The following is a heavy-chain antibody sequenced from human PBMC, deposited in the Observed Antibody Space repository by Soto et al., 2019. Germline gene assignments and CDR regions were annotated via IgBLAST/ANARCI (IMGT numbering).Heavy chain of an antibody. J-gene: IGHJ3*02. D-gene: IGHD2-15*01. CDR2: IYWNDDK. CDR1: GFSLSISGVG. CDR3: ANSATVSDDFDI. Sequence: QITLKESGPTLVKPTQTLTLTCTFSGFSLSISGVGVGWIRQPPGKALEWLALIYWNDDKRDSPSLKSRLTITKDTSTNHVVLTMTNMDPVDTATYHCANSATVSDDFDIWGQVTMVTFSS. V-gene: IGHV2-5*01.